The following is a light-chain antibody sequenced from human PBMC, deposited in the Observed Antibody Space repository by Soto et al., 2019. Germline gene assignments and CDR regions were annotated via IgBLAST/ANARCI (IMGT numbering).Light chain of an antibody. Sequence: QSVLTQPPSVSGAPGQRVTISCTGSSSNIGAGYDVHWYQQLPGTAPKLLIYGNSNRPSRVPDRFSGSKSGTSASLAIAGLQAEYEADYYCQSYDSGLSGSVFGGGTKLTVL. CDR1: SSNIGAGYD. CDR2: GNS. J-gene: IGLJ3*02. V-gene: IGLV1-40*01. CDR3: QSYDSGLSGSV.